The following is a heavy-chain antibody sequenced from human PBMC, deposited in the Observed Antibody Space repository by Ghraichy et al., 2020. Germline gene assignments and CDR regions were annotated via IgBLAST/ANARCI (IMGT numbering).Heavy chain of an antibody. D-gene: IGHD1-26*01. CDR2: IYYSGST. Sequence: SETLSLTCTVSGGSISSSSYYWGWIRQPPGKGLEWIGSIYYSGSTYYNPSLKSRVTISVDTSKNQFSLKLSSVTAADTAVYYCASIVGAKFGYWGQGTLVTVSS. J-gene: IGHJ4*02. CDR1: GGSISSSSYY. V-gene: IGHV4-39*07. CDR3: ASIVGAKFGY.